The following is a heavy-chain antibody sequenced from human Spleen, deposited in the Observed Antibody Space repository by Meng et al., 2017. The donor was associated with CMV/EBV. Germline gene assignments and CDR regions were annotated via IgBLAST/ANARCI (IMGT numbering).Heavy chain of an antibody. CDR1: GFSFTTYY. CDR2: IHPRDSET. J-gene: IGHJ4*02. CDR3: ARHNWALDS. Sequence: KISCRTSGFSFTTYYIGWVRQMPGKGLEWMGIIHPRDSETRYSPSFQGQITFSVDKSITTAYLQWTSLKASDTAIYYCARHNWALDSWGQGTLVTVSS. D-gene: IGHD3-16*01. V-gene: IGHV5-51*01.